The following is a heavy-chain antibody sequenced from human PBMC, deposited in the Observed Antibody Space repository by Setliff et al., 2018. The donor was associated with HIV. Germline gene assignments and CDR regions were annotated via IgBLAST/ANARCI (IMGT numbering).Heavy chain of an antibody. CDR2: INTDGSGA. CDR1: GFTLSNFW. D-gene: IGHD6-13*01. CDR3: ARGSSSWYEFYFDC. Sequence: GGSLRLSCVASGFTLSNFWMNWVRQAPGKGLVWVSYINTDGSGATYADSVKGRFTISRDNAKNSLYLQMNSLGAEDTAVYYCARGSSSWYEFYFDCWGQGTLVTVSS. J-gene: IGHJ4*02. V-gene: IGHV3-74*01.